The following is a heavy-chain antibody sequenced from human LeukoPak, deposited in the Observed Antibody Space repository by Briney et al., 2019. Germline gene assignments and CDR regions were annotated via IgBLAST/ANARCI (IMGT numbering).Heavy chain of an antibody. CDR2: IYHSGSS. CDR1: GYSISSSYY. Sequence: SETLSLTCAVSGYSISSSYYWGWIRQPPGKGLEWIGSIYHSGSSYYNPSLKSRVSISVDTSKNHFSLNLNSVTATDTAVYYCARRGSCSWCPFDIWGQGTMVIVSS. J-gene: IGHJ3*02. CDR3: ARRGSCSWCPFDI. V-gene: IGHV4-38-2*01. D-gene: IGHD2-2*01.